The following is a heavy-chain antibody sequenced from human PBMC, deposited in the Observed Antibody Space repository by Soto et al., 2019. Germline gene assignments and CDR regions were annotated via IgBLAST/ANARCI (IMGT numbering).Heavy chain of an antibody. CDR3: ARDWGGLGY. V-gene: IGHV3-7*03. CDR2: IIKDGSEK. J-gene: IGHJ4*02. Sequence: PGGSLGVYCSSSGVTLRNYWMTWVRQAPGKGLEWVANIIKDGSEKSYVDSVKGRFTISRDNAKSSLYLEMNSLRVEDTAMYYCARDWGGLGYWGQGTLVPVSS. CDR1: GVTLRNYW. D-gene: IGHD3-10*01.